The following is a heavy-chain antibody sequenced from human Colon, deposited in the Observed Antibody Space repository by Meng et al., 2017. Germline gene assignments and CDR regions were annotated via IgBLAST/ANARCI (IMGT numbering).Heavy chain of an antibody. CDR1: GGFVSSGSHY. CDR3: EIGPWELDY. J-gene: IGHJ4*02. Sequence: QGRVQESGPGLLRPSATLSPTVTVSGGFVSSGSHYWSRIRQPPGKGLEFIAYVDYSGNTNYNPSLKGRVTTSIDMSKSQFSLKVSSVTAADTAVYYCEIGPWELDYWGQGLLVTVSS. V-gene: IGHV4-61*01. D-gene: IGHD1-26*01. CDR2: VDYSGNT.